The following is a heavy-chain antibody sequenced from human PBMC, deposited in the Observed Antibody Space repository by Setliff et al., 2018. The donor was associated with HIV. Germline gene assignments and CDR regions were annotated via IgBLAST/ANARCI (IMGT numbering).Heavy chain of an antibody. CDR3: ARPTNIDTLYYGSQSFYMYYYGMDV. CDR1: GFTFDDYG. J-gene: IGHJ6*02. V-gene: IGHV3-20*04. Sequence: PGGSLRLSCAASGFTFDDYGMSWVRQAPGKGLEWVSGINWNGGSTGYADSVKGRFTISRDNAKNSLYLQMNSLRAEDTAVYYCARPTNIDTLYYGSQSFYMYYYGMDVWGQGTTVTVSS. CDR2: INWNGGST. D-gene: IGHD3-10*01.